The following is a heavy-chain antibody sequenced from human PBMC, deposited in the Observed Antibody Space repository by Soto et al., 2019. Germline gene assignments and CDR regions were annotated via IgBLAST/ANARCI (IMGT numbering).Heavy chain of an antibody. CDR2: ISSSSSTI. V-gene: IGHV3-48*01. Sequence: GGSLRLSCAASGFTFSSYSMNWVRQAPGKGLEWVSYISSSSSTIYYADSVKGRFTISRDNAKNSLYLQMNSLRAEDTAVYYCARTAVRVGDAFDIWGQGTMVTVSS. CDR3: ARTAVRVGDAFDI. J-gene: IGHJ3*02. CDR1: GFTFSSYS. D-gene: IGHD2-21*02.